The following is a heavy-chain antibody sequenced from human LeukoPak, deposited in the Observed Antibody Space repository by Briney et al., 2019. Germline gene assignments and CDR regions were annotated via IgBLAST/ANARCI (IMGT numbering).Heavy chain of an antibody. Sequence: SETLSLTCTVSGGSISSGDYYWSWMRQPPGKGLEWIGYIYYSGSTYYNPSLKSRVTISVDTSKNQFSLKLSSVTAADTAVYYCARESRDNDYGDYVSLPDAAAAFDVWGQGTMVTVSS. CDR3: ARESRDNDYGDYVSLPDAAAAFDV. V-gene: IGHV4-30-4*01. CDR2: IYYSGST. CDR1: GGSISSGDYY. D-gene: IGHD4-17*01. J-gene: IGHJ3*01.